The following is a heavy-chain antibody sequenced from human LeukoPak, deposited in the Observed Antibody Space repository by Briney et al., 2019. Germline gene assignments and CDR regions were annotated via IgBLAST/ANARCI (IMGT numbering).Heavy chain of an antibody. J-gene: IGHJ4*02. CDR2: IYTSGST. D-gene: IGHD3-3*01. Sequence: SSETLSLTCTVSGGSISSGSYYWSWIRQPAGKGLEWIGRIYTSGSTNYNPSLKSRVTISVDTSKNQFSLKLSSVTAADTAVYYCARESYDFWSGYSTPYYFDYWGQGTLVTVSS. CDR1: GGSISSGSYY. CDR3: ARESYDFWSGYSTPYYFDY. V-gene: IGHV4-61*02.